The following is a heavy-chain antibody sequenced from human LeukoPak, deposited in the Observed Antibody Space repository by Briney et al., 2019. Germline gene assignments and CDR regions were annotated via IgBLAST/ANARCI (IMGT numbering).Heavy chain of an antibody. CDR2: ISYDGSNK. V-gene: IGHV3-30-3*01. D-gene: IGHD3-22*01. CDR3: ARDSDRYDSSGYYDY. CDR1: GFTFSSYA. Sequence: GRSLRLSCAASGFTFSSYAMHWVRQAPGKGLEWVAVISYDGSNKYYADSVKGQFTISRDNSKNTLYLQMNSLRAEDTAVYYCARDSDRYDSSGYYDYWGQGTLVTVSS. J-gene: IGHJ4*02.